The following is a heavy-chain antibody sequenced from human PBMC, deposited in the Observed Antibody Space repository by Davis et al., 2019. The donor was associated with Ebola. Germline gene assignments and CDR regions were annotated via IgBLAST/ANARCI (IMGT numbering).Heavy chain of an antibody. CDR3: AMTTVTSGWFDP. D-gene: IGHD4-11*01. V-gene: IGHV3-13*05. CDR2: IGTAGDP. Sequence: GESLKISCAASGFTFSGYDMHWVRQATGKGLEWVSAIGTAGDPYYPGSVKGRFTISRVNAKNSLYLQMNSLRAGDTAVYYCAMTTVTSGWFDPWGQGTLVTVSS. CDR1: GFTFSGYD. J-gene: IGHJ5*02.